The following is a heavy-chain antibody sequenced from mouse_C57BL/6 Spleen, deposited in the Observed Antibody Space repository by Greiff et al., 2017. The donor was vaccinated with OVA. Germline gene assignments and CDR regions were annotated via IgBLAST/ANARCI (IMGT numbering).Heavy chain of an antibody. J-gene: IGHJ3*01. V-gene: IGHV3-6*01. D-gene: IGHD1-1*01. CDR1: GYSITSGYY. CDR3: ARGDYYGSSCAGFAY. CDR2: ISYDGSN. Sequence: ESGPGLVKPSQSLSLTCSVTGYSITSGYYWNWIRQFPGNKLEWMGYISYDGSNNYNPSLKNRISITRDTSKNQFFLKLNSVTTEDTATYYCARGDYYGSSCAGFAYWGQGTLVTVSA.